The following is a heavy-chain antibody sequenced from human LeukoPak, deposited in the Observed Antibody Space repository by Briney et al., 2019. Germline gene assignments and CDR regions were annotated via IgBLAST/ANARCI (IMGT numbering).Heavy chain of an antibody. CDR2: INPGVGST. CDR3: ARASYYGSGSYYNRDAFHI. Sequence: ASLKVSSKASVYTLISYHMHSGRQTPGQGLEWRGIINPGVGSTSYTQKFQGRVTMTRDTSTSTVYMELSSLRSEDTAVYYCARASYYGSGSYYNRDAFHIWGQGTMVTVSS. J-gene: IGHJ3*02. CDR1: VYTLISYH. V-gene: IGHV1-46*01. D-gene: IGHD3-10*01.